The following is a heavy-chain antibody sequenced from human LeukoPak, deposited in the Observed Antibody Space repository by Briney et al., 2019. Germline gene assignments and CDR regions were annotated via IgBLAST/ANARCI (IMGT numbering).Heavy chain of an antibody. J-gene: IGHJ4*02. V-gene: IGHV3-7*01. CDR2: TKPDGSAE. D-gene: IGHD2-15*01. CDR3: ARDGGLHTNFDY. CDR1: GFSFRNYW. Sequence: SGGSLRLSCAASGFSFRNYWMGWVRQAPGKGLEWLANTKPDGSAEYYADSVRGRFSTSRDNANNLLYLQMNSLRAEDTAVYYCARDGGLHTNFDYWGQGTLVTVSS.